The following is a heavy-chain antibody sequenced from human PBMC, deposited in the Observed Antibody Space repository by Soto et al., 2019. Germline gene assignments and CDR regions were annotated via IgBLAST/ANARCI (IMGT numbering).Heavy chain of an antibody. J-gene: IGHJ4*02. CDR3: AKWSEIHRSFDY. D-gene: IGHD3-3*01. CDR2: ISAYNGNT. CDR1: GYTFTSYG. Sequence: GASVKVSCKASGYTFTSYGISWVRQAPGQGLEWMGWISAYNGNTNYNPSLKSRVTMSVDTSGDQFSLNLRAVTAADTAVYYCAKWSEIHRSFDYWGQGILVTVSS. V-gene: IGHV1-18*01.